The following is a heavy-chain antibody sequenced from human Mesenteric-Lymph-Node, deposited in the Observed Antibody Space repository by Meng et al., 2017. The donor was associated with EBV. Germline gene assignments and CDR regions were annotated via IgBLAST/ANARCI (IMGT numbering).Heavy chain of an antibody. CDR1: GDSFSGYF. CDR3: ARGGGVLTPLDY. CDR2: INHSGGT. D-gene: IGHD4-23*01. V-gene: IGHV4-34*02. Sequence: QGQFQQWGAGLLKPSEILSLTCAVYGDSFSGYFWSWIRQPPGKGLEWIGEINHSGGTNYNPSLESRVTISVDASKNQFSLKLRSVTAADTAVYYCARGGGVLTPLDYWGQGGLVTVSS. J-gene: IGHJ4*02.